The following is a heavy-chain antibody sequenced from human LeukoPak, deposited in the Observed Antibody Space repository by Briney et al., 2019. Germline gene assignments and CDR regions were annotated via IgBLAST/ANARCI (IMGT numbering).Heavy chain of an antibody. J-gene: IGHJ4*02. V-gene: IGHV1-18*01. Sequence: ASVKVSCKASGYTFTSYGISWVRQAPGQGLEWMGRISAYNGNTNYAQKLQGRVTMTTDTSTSTAYMELRSLRSDDTAVYYCARVEGNMITFGGEAYWGQGTLVTVSS. CDR2: ISAYNGNT. CDR3: ARVEGNMITFGGEAY. D-gene: IGHD3-16*01. CDR1: GYTFTSYG.